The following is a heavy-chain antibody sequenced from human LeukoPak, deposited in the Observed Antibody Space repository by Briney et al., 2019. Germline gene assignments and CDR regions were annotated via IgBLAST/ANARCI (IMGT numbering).Heavy chain of an antibody. Sequence: SETLSLTCTVSGYSINSGYYWGWFRSPPGKGLEWIGTIYHSGSTYSNPSLKSRVTISVDTSKNQFSLKLSSVTAADTAVYYCARVGYYPDYYMDVWGKGTTVTVSS. CDR2: IYHSGST. J-gene: IGHJ6*03. D-gene: IGHD2-21*01. CDR3: ARVGYYPDYYMDV. V-gene: IGHV4-38-2*02. CDR1: GYSINSGYY.